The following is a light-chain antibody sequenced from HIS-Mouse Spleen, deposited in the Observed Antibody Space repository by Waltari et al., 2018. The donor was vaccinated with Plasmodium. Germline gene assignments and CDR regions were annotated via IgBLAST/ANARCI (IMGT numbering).Light chain of an antibody. J-gene: IGLJ3*02. CDR1: SSDFGSYTL. Sequence: QSALTQPASVSGSPGQSITISCTGTSSDFGSYTLVSWYQQHPGKAPKPMIYEGSKRPSGVSNRFSGSKSGNTASLTISGLQAEDEADYYCCSYAGSSTWVFGGGTKLTVL. CDR2: EGS. V-gene: IGLV2-23*01. CDR3: CSYAGSSTWV.